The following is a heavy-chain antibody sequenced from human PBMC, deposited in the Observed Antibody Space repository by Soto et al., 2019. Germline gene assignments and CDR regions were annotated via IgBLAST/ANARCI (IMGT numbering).Heavy chain of an antibody. CDR2: ISGSGGST. V-gene: IGHV3-23*01. J-gene: IGHJ4*02. Sequence: PGGSLRLSCAASGFTFSSYAMSWVRQAPGKGLEWVSAISGSGGSTYYADSVKGRFTISRDNSKNTLYLQMNSLRAEDTAVYYCATDGYDSSGYYYVGYWGQGTLVTVSS. D-gene: IGHD3-22*01. CDR3: ATDGYDSSGYYYVGY. CDR1: GFTFSSYA.